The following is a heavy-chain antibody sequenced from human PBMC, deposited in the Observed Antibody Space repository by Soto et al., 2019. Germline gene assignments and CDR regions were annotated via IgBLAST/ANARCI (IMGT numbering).Heavy chain of an antibody. V-gene: IGHV3-23*01. CDR1: GFTFSSYA. CDR3: AKDGILEWLLYPPNYYYYGMDV. D-gene: IGHD3-3*01. CDR2: ISGSGGST. J-gene: IGHJ6*02. Sequence: GGSLRLSCAASGFTFSSYAMSWVRQAPGKGLEWVSAISGSGGSTYHADSVKGRFTISRDNSKNTLYLQMNSLRAEDTAVYYCAKDGILEWLLYPPNYYYYGMDVWGQGTTVTVSS.